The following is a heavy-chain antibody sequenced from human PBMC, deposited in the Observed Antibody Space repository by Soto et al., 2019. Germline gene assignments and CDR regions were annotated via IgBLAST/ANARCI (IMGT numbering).Heavy chain of an antibody. CDR2: IYYSGNT. J-gene: IGHJ4*02. CDR3: ARGGGNFDS. CDR1: GVSISSYY. Sequence: QVQLQESGPGLVQPSETLSLTCTVSGVSISSYYWSWIRQTPGKGLEWIGYIYYSGNTNYNPSLKSRVTISVATSKNQFSLNLTSVTAADTAMYYCARGGGNFDSWGQGTLVTVSS. V-gene: IGHV4-59*01.